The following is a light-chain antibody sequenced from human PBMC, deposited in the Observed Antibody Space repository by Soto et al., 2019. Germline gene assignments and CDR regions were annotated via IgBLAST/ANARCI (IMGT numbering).Light chain of an antibody. CDR1: SSNIGSFYD. Sequence: QSVLTQPPSVSGAPGQRVTIPCTGSSSNIGSFYDVHWYQQLPGTVPKLLIYSDNNRPSGVPDRFSGSKSGTAASLAITGLQAGDEADYYCQSYDNSLNHVVFGGGTKVTVL. CDR3: QSYDNSLNHVV. V-gene: IGLV1-40*01. CDR2: SDN. J-gene: IGLJ2*01.